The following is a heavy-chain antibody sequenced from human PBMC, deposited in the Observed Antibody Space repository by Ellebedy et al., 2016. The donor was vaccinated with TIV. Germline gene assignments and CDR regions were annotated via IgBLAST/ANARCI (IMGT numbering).Heavy chain of an antibody. CDR1: GFTFSSYT. V-gene: IGHV3-21*01. J-gene: IGHJ6*01. CDR3: ARAGGAVTGTGYGMDV. Sequence: GESLKISCAASGFTFSSYTMNWVRQAPGKGLEWVSSISSRGTYIHYADSLKGRFTLSRDNAKNSLYLHMNSLRADDTAVYYCARAGGAVTGTGYGMDVWGQGTTVTVSS. CDR2: ISSRGTYI. D-gene: IGHD6-19*01.